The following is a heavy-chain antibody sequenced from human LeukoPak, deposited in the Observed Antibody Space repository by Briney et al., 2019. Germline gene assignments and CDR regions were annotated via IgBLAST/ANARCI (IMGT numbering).Heavy chain of an antibody. D-gene: IGHD3-10*01. V-gene: IGHV3-30*03. J-gene: IGHJ4*02. CDR2: ISHHGSDK. Sequence: PGGSLRLSCAASGFTFSTYAMYWARQAPGKGLEWVAVISHHGSDKYYADSVKGRFTISRDNSKNTLYLQMNSLRAEDTAVYYCARGSYYGSGSYGAYYFDYWGQGTLVTVSS. CDR1: GFTFSTYA. CDR3: ARGSYYGSGSYGAYYFDY.